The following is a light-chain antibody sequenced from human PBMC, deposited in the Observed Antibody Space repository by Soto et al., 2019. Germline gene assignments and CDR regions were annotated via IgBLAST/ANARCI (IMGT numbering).Light chain of an antibody. CDR3: SSYTSITSLYV. CDR2: EVS. J-gene: IGLJ1*01. Sequence: QSALTQPASVSGSPGQSITISCTGTSSDIRGYNYVSWYQQYLGKAPKLMIYEVSNRPSGVSNRFSASKSGNTASLTISGLQAADEADYYCSSYTSITSLYVFGTGTKVTVL. V-gene: IGLV2-14*01. CDR1: SSDIRGYNY.